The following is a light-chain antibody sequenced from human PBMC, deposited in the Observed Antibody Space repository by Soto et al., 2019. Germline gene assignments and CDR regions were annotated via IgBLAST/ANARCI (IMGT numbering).Light chain of an antibody. CDR3: QQYDNFPLT. J-gene: IGKJ5*01. V-gene: IGKV1-16*01. CDR2: ATS. CDR1: QDIHRY. Sequence: DIQMTQSPVSLSASVGDRVTITCRASQDIHRYLAWFQQKPGKAPKSLIYATSSLQLGVPSRFSGSGSGTEFSLTISSLQPEDFATYYCQQYDNFPLTIGHGTRLEMK.